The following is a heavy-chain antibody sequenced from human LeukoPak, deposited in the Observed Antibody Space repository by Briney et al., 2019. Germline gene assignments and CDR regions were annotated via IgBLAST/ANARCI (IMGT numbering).Heavy chain of an antibody. CDR2: MNSNSGNT. CDR1: GYTFTNYD. V-gene: IGHV1-8*01. Sequence: GASVKVSCKASGYTFTNYDIMWVRQATGQGPEWMGWMNSNSGNTGYAQKIQGRVTMTRDTSINTAYMELHSLTSEDTAVYYCARGRGGTVVRGYLDYWGQGTLVTVSS. D-gene: IGHD3-10*01. CDR3: ARGRGGTVVRGYLDY. J-gene: IGHJ4*02.